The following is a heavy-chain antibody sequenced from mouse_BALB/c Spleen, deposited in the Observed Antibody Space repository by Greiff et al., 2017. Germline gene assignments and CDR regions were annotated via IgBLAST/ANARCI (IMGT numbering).Heavy chain of an antibody. J-gene: IGHJ2*01. CDR2: ISSGGSYT. V-gene: IGHV5-6*02. Sequence: EVMLVESGGDLVKPGGSLKLSCAASGFTFSSYGMSWVRQTPDKRLEWVATISSGGSYTYYPDSVKGRFTISRDNAKNTLYLQMSSLKSEDTAMYYCARHEGYYFDHWGQGTTLTVSS. CDR3: ARHEGYYFDH. CDR1: GFTFSSYG.